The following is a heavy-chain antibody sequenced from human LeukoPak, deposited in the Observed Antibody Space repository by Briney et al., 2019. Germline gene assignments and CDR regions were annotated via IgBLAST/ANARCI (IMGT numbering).Heavy chain of an antibody. CDR2: ISGDGGTT. D-gene: IGHD1-1*01. CDR3: AKHNWNYDS. CDR1: GFTFDDYS. V-gene: IGHV3-43*02. J-gene: IGHJ5*01. Sequence: GGSLRLSCAASGFTFDDYSMHWVRQAPGKGLEWVSLISGDGGTTYYADSVKGRFTISRDNGKNSLYLQMSSLRTEDTALYYCAKHNWNYDSWGQGTLVAVSS.